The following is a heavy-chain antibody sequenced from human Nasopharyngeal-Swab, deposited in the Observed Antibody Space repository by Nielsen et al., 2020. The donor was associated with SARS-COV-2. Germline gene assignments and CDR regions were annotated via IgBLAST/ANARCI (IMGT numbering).Heavy chain of an antibody. CDR2: ISSSSSTI. CDR3: ARSLYYYDSSGYPSPYYFDY. V-gene: IGHV3-48*01. D-gene: IGHD3-22*01. J-gene: IGHJ4*02. Sequence: GGCLRLSCAACGFTFSSYSMNWVRQAPGKGLEWVSYISSSSSTIYYADSVKGRFTISRDNAKNSLYLQMNSLRAEDTAVYYCARSLYYYDSSGYPSPYYFDYWGQGTLVTVSS. CDR1: GFTFSSYS.